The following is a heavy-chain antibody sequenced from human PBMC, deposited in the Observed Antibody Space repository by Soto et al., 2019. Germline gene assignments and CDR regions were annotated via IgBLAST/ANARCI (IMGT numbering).Heavy chain of an antibody. CDR1: GFTFSSYA. CDR2: ISGSGGST. CDR3: AKVNYIIVTTGYFQH. Sequence: EVQLLESGGGLVQPGGSLRLSCAASGFTFSSYAMSWVRQAPGKGLEWVSAISGSGGSTYYADSEKGRFTISRDNSKNTLYLQMNSLRAEDTAVYYCAKVNYIIVTTGYFQHWGQGTLVTVSS. D-gene: IGHD4-17*01. J-gene: IGHJ1*01. V-gene: IGHV3-23*01.